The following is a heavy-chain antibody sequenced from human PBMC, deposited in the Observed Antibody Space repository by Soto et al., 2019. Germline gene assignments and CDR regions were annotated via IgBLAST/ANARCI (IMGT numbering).Heavy chain of an antibody. Sequence: PGGSLRLSCAASGFTFDDYGMSWVRQAPGKGLEWVSGINWNGGSTGYADSVKGRFTISRDNAKNSLYLQMDSLRAEDTALYYCARERPRPVQLERRDIKPGHYGRDVWGQGTTVTVSS. CDR2: INWNGGST. CDR3: ARERPRPVQLERRDIKPGHYGRDV. CDR1: GFTFDDYG. J-gene: IGHJ6*02. D-gene: IGHD1-1*01. V-gene: IGHV3-20*04.